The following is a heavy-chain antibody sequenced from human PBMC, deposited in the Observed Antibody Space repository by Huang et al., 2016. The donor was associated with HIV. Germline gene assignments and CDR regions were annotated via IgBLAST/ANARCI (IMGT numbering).Heavy chain of an antibody. D-gene: IGHD1-26*01. CDR2: ITPIFDKT. J-gene: IGHJ4*02. V-gene: IGHV1-69*01. Sequence: QVHLVQSGAEVKKPGSSVTVSCKASGGTFSSYVISWVRQAPGQGLEWMGGITPIFDKTNYAQKFQGRVTIIADESTRTAYMEMSSLRPEDTATYYCATGPRGSGSFNWGQGTLVIVSS. CDR1: GGTFSSYV. CDR3: ATGPRGSGSFN.